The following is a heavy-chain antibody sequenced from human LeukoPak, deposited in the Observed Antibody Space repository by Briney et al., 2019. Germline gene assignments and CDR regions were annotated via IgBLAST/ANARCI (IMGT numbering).Heavy chain of an antibody. Sequence: SETLSLTCTVSGGSISSSSYYWGWIRQPPGKGLEWIGSIYYSGSTYYNPSLKSRVTISVDTSKNQFSLKLSSVTAADTAVYYCARASSITGTTRGPRPFDPWGQGTLVTVSS. CDR1: GGSISSSSYY. V-gene: IGHV4-39*01. CDR3: ARASSITGTTRGPRPFDP. D-gene: IGHD1-20*01. CDR2: IYYSGST. J-gene: IGHJ5*02.